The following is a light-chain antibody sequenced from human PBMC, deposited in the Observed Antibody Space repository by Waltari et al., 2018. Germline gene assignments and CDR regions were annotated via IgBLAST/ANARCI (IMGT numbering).Light chain of an antibody. CDR3: QQGYKRRT. CDR2: DAL. J-gene: IGKJ4*01. CDR1: ESVSNY. V-gene: IGKV3-11*01. Sequence: IVLTQSPATLSLSPGERATLSCKASESVSNYLAWYQQKPGQAPRLLIYDALKRATGIPVRFSGSGSGTDFTLTISSLEPEDFAVYYCQQGYKRRTFGGGTNVEIK.